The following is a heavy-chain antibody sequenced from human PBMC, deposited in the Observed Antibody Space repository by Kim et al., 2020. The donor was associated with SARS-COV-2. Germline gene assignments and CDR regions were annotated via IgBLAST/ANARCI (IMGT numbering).Heavy chain of an antibody. Sequence: SETLSRTCTVSGGSISSYYWSWIRQPPGKGLEWIGYIYYSGSTNYNPSLKSRVTISVDTSKNQFSLKLSSVTAADTAVYYCARAGGRYFGYYYYGMDVWGQGTTVTVSS. CDR1: GGSISSYY. J-gene: IGHJ6*02. V-gene: IGHV4-59*13. CDR3: ARAGGRYFGYYYYGMDV. D-gene: IGHD3-9*01. CDR2: IYYSGST.